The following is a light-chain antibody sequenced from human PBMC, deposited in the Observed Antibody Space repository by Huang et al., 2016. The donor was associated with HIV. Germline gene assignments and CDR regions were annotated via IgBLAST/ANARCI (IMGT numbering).Light chain of an antibody. CDR1: QRLSGW. CDR2: KAS. Sequence: DIQMTQSPSTLSASIGDRVTITCRASQRLSGWLAWYQQRPGNAPNLLISKASILQSGVPPRFSGSGSGTDFILTISSLQPDDFATYYCQQLHNSPYTFGQGTKLEIK. J-gene: IGKJ2*01. CDR3: QQLHNSPYT. V-gene: IGKV1-5*03.